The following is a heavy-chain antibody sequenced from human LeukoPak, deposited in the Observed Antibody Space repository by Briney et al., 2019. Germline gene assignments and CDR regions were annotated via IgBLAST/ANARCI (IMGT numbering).Heavy chain of an antibody. CDR3: ARVVEPVAANTLAY. J-gene: IGHJ4*02. CDR1: CIIVITND. CDR2: LYSDGNT. Sequence: PGGPLRFSCAAGCIIVITNDVTWVRQAPGKGLEWVSVLYSDGNTKYADSVQGRFTISRDNSKNTLYLQMNSLSPADTAVYYCARVVEPVAANTLAYWGQGTLVTVSS. D-gene: IGHD2-2*01. V-gene: IGHV3-53*01.